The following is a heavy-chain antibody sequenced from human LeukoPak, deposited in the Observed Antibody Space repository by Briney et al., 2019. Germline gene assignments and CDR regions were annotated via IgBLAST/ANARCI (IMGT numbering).Heavy chain of an antibody. J-gene: IGHJ4*02. CDR2: ISGSGGST. Sequence: GGSLRLSCATSGFTFSSYAVSWVRQAPGKGLEWVSSISGSGGSTYSADSVKGRFTISRDNSKNTLYLQMNSLRAEDTALHYCAKDRSCTNDICHGDFDYWGQGTLVTVSS. CDR3: AKDRSCTNDICHGDFDY. V-gene: IGHV3-23*01. D-gene: IGHD2-8*01. CDR1: GFTFSSYA.